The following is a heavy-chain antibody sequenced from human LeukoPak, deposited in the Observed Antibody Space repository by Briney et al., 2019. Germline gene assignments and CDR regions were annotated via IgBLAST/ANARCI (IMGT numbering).Heavy chain of an antibody. J-gene: IGHJ4*02. Sequence: GGSLRLSCAASGFTFSDYYMSWIRQAPGKGLEWVSYISSSGSTIYYTDSVKGRFTISRDNAKNSLYLQMNSLRAEDTAVYYGARDRSYYDILTGYYKGVDYWGQGTLVTVSS. CDR2: ISSSGSTI. CDR3: ARDRSYYDILTGYYKGVDY. V-gene: IGHV3-11*01. CDR1: GFTFSDYY. D-gene: IGHD3-9*01.